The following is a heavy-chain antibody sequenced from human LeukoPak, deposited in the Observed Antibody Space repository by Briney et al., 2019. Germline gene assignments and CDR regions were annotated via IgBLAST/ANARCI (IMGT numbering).Heavy chain of an antibody. CDR1: GFTFSNYR. Sequence: GGSLRLSCAASGFTFSNYRMSWVRQAPGKGLEWVSAISGSGGSTYYADSVKGRFTISRDNSKNTPYLQMNSLRAEDTAVYYCAKDGASYYYDSSRSQDYYYYMDVWGKGTTVTISS. CDR2: ISGSGGST. J-gene: IGHJ6*03. V-gene: IGHV3-23*01. CDR3: AKDGASYYYDSSRSQDYYYYMDV. D-gene: IGHD3-22*01.